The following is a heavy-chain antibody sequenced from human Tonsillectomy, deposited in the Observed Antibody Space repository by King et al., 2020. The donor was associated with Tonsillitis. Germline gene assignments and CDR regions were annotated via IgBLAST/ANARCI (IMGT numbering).Heavy chain of an antibody. V-gene: IGHV1-2*02. CDR3: ARDLDDPYSSFLDL. CDR1: GYTFTDYY. D-gene: IGHD2-15*01. Sequence: VQLVESGPEMKKPGASVKVPCRASGYTFTDYYMHWVRQAPGKGLEWMGFINLKNGGTTYARRFQGSVTMTTDTSISTAYMELGSLRSDDTSTYYCARDLDDPYSSFLDLWGQGTLVIVSS. CDR2: INLKNGGT. J-gene: IGHJ4*02.